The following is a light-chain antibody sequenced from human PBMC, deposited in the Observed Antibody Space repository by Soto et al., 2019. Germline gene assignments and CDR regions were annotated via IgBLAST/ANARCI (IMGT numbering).Light chain of an antibody. J-gene: IGLJ2*01. CDR3: SSYTSSSTPVV. CDR1: GSDVGAYNY. CDR2: EVT. Sequence: QSALTQPASVSGSPGQSITISCTGSGSDVGAYNYVSWYQQHPDKAPKLLIFEVTNRPSGVSDRFSGSKSGNTASLTISSLQAEDEADYYCSSYTSSSTPVVFGGGTKVTVL. V-gene: IGLV2-14*01.